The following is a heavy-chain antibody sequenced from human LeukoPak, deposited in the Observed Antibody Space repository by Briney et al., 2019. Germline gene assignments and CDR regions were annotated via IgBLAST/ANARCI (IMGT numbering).Heavy chain of an antibody. Sequence: NPSETLSLTCTVSGDSISSYFWSWMRQPPGKGLEWIAYINYSGSTNSNPSLKSRVTISVDTSKDEFSLRLGSVTAADTAVYYCARRALDNWYFHVRGRGTLVTVSS. CDR3: ARRALDNWYFHV. CDR1: GDSISSYF. D-gene: IGHD4/OR15-4a*01. J-gene: IGHJ2*01. V-gene: IGHV4-59*08. CDR2: INYSGST.